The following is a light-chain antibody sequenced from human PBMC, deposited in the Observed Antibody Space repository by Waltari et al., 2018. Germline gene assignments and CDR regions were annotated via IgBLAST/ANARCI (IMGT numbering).Light chain of an antibody. CDR2: GAS. Sequence: EIVMTQPPATLSVSPGERATLSCRASQSISSDLAWYQQKPGPAPRPLIYGASTRATGIPYRFSGSGSGTEFTLTISSLQSEDFAVYYCQQYYRWWTFGLGTKVERK. J-gene: IGKJ1*01. CDR3: QQYYRWWT. CDR1: QSISSD. V-gene: IGKV3-15*01.